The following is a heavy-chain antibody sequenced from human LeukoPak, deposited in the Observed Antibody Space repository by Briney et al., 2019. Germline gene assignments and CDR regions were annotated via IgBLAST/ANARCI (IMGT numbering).Heavy chain of an antibody. V-gene: IGHV1-2*02. Sequence: ASVKVSCKASGYTFTGYYMHWVRQAPGQGLEWMGWINPNSGGTNYAQKFQGRVTMTRDTSISTAYMELSRLRSDDTAVYYCATLSYDSSGRFDYWGQGTLVTVSS. J-gene: IGHJ4*02. CDR3: ATLSYDSSGRFDY. CDR1: GYTFTGYY. D-gene: IGHD3-22*01. CDR2: INPNSGGT.